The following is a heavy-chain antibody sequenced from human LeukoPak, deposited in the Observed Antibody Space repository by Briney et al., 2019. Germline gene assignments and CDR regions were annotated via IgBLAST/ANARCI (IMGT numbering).Heavy chain of an antibody. V-gene: IGHV3-7*01. D-gene: IGHD3-22*01. CDR2: IKQDGSEK. J-gene: IGHJ4*02. Sequence: PGGSLGLSCAASGFTFSSYWMSWVRQAPGKGLEWVANIKQDGSEKYYVDSVKGRFTISRDNAKNSLYLQMNSLRAEDTAVYYCASHNYYDSRWYYYSVGFDYWGQGTLVTVSS. CDR3: ASHNYYDSRWYYYSVGFDY. CDR1: GFTFSSYW.